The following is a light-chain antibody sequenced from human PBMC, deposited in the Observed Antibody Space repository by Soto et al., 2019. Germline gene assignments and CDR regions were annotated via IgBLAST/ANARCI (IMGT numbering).Light chain of an antibody. J-gene: IGLJ3*02. CDR3: VAWDDSLNGGV. Sequence: QSVLTQPPSASGTPGQRVTISCSGSSSNIGSNTVNWYQQLPGTAPKHLIYSNNQRPSGVPDRCSGSKSGTSASLAISGLQAEDEADYYCVAWDDSLNGGVFGGGTKLTVL. CDR1: SSNIGSNT. V-gene: IGLV1-44*01. CDR2: SNN.